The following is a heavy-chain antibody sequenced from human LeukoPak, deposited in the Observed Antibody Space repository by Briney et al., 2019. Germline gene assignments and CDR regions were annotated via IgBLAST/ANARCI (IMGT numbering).Heavy chain of an antibody. V-gene: IGHV3-74*01. D-gene: IGHD6-13*01. Sequence: GGSLRLSCAASGFTFSNFWMHWVRQAPGKGLVWVSRINSDGSSTSYADSVKGRVTISRDNAKKTLYLQMNSLRAEDTAVYYCAKSSPIAAAGEVSDFWGQGTLVTVSS. CDR3: AKSSPIAAAGEVSDF. J-gene: IGHJ4*02. CDR1: GFTFSNFW. CDR2: INSDGSST.